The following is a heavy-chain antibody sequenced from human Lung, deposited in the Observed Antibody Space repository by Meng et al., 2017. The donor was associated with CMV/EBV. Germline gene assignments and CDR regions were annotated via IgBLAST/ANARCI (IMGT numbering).Heavy chain of an antibody. J-gene: IGHJ3*02. CDR2: IYSGGST. CDR1: GFTVSSNY. Sequence: GAFLKTSCAASGFTVSSNYMSWVHQAPGKGLEVVSVIYSGGSTYYADSVKGRFTIPRDNSKNTLYLQMNSLRAEDTAVYYFSMDQGSGVDIWGQGTMVTVSS. CDR3: SMDQGSGVDI. D-gene: IGHD3-10*01. V-gene: IGHV3-66*02.